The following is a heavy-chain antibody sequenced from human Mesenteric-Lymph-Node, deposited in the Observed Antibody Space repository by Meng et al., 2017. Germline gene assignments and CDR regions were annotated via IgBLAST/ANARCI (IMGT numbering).Heavy chain of an antibody. CDR3: ARVASAGNEWFDP. D-gene: IGHD6-13*01. Sequence: QLKESGPGLGKPSETLSLTCAFLCGSISSINWWSWVRQPPAKGREGIGEINHSGSNNYNPSLKSRVTISVDKSKNQFSLQLSSVTAADTAVYYCARVASAGNEWFDPWGQGTLVTVSS. CDR2: INHSGSN. CDR1: CGSISSINW. V-gene: IGHV4-4*02. J-gene: IGHJ5*02.